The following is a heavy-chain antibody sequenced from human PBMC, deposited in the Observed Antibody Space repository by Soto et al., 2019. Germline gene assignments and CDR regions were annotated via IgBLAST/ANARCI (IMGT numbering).Heavy chain of an antibody. D-gene: IGHD6-19*01. CDR1: SFPLSSYW. Sequence: DVRLVESGGGLVQPGGSRRLSCPASSFPLSSYWLSWVRQPPGKGLEWVPTLKQDGSENYYVDSVKGRFTISRDNAKNSLYLQMSSLRADDTAVYYCARDGPFISVAAPAFQYAMDVWGQGTTVTVS. J-gene: IGHJ6*02. V-gene: IGHV3-7*03. CDR2: LKQDGSEN. CDR3: ARDGPFISVAAPAFQYAMDV.